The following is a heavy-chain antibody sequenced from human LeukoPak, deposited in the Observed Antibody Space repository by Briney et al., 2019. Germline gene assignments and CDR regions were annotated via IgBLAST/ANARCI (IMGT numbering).Heavy chain of an antibody. CDR3: ARVQQLVLDY. D-gene: IGHD6-6*01. CDR2: IIPNFGTA. CDR1: GGTFSSYA. Sequence: GASVKVSCKASGGTFSSYAISWVRQAPGQGLEWMGGIIPNFGTANYAQKFQGRVTITADESTSTAYMELSSLRSEDTAVYYCARVQQLVLDYWGQGTLVTVSS. V-gene: IGHV1-69*13. J-gene: IGHJ4*02.